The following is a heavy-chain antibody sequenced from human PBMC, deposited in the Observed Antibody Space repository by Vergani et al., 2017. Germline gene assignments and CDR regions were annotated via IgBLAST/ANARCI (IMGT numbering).Heavy chain of an antibody. CDR1: GFTFSSYA. V-gene: IGHV3-23*01. CDR3: VKAGIVVPAAITGIRAYYYYYMDV. J-gene: IGHJ6*03. Sequence: EVQLLESGGGLVQPGGSLRLSCAASGFTFSSYAMSWVRQAPGKGLEWVSAISGSGGSTYYADSVKGRFTISRDNSKNTLYLQMNSLRAEDTAVYYCVKAGIVVPAAITGIRAYYYYYMDVWGKXP. CDR2: ISGSGGST. D-gene: IGHD2-2*01.